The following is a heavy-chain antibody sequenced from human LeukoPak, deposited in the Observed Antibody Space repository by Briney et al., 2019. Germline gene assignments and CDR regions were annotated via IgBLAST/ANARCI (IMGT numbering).Heavy chain of an antibody. J-gene: IGHJ6*03. V-gene: IGHV3-48*01. CDR2: ISSSSSTI. CDR3: ARDVYDFWSGPSYYMDV. Sequence: GGSLRLSCAASGFTFSSYSMNWVRQAPGKGLEWVSYISSSSSTIYYADSVKGRFTISRDNAKNSLYLQMNSLRAEDTAVYYCARDVYDFWSGPSYYMDVWGKGTTVTVSS. CDR1: GFTFSSYS. D-gene: IGHD3-3*01.